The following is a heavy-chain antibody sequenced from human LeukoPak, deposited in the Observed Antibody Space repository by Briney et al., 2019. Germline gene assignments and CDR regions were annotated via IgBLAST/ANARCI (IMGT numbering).Heavy chain of an antibody. Sequence: GASVKVSCKASGYTFTSYGISWVRQAPGQGLEWMGWISAYNGNTNYAKKLQGRVTMTTDTSTSTAYMELRSLRSDDTAVYYCAREVRGLANNWFDPWGQGTLVTVSS. D-gene: IGHD3-10*01. CDR3: AREVRGLANNWFDP. J-gene: IGHJ5*02. V-gene: IGHV1-18*01. CDR1: GYTFTSYG. CDR2: ISAYNGNT.